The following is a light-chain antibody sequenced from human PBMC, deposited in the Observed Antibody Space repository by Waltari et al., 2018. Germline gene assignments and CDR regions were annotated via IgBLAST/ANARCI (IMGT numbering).Light chain of an antibody. Sequence: EIVLTQSPATLSLSPGQRATLSCRASQSVSYYLAWYQQRPGHAPRLLIYETSHRATGIPDRFSGSVSETDFTLTISSLEPEDFAVYYCQQRRNWPLTFGGGTKVEIK. CDR1: QSVSYY. J-gene: IGKJ4*01. CDR2: ETS. V-gene: IGKV3-11*01. CDR3: QQRRNWPLT.